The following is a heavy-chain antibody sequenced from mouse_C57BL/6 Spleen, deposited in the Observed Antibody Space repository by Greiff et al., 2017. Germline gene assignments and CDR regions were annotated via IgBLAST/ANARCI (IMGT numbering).Heavy chain of an antibody. J-gene: IGHJ4*01. CDR1: GYTFTSYW. Sequence: VQLQQPGAELVMPGASVKLSCKASGYTFTSYWMHWVKQRPGQGLEWIGEIDPSDSYTNYNQKFQGKSTLTVDKSSSTAYMQLSSLTSEGSAVYYGARGSDYDGIYAMDYWGQGTSVTVSS. D-gene: IGHD2-4*01. CDR3: ARGSDYDGIYAMDY. V-gene: IGHV1-69*01. CDR2: IDPSDSYT.